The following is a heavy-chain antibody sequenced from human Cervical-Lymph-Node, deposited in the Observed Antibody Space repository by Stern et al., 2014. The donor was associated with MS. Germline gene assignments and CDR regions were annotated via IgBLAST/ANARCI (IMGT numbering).Heavy chain of an antibody. V-gene: IGHV1-69*06. CDR1: GGTFSSYA. D-gene: IGHD1-26*01. CDR2: IIPMFGTT. Sequence: QVQLMQSGAEVRKPGSSVKVSCKASGGTFSSYAISWVRQAPGQGLEWMGGIIPMFGTTNYAQKFQGRVTITADKSTGIANMELRSLRPEDTAVYYCARDLGVGPSAYWGQGTLVTVSS. J-gene: IGHJ4*02. CDR3: ARDLGVGPSAY.